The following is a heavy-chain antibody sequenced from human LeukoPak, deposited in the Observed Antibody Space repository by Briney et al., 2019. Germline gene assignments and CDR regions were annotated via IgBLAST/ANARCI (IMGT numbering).Heavy chain of an antibody. V-gene: IGHV3-74*01. D-gene: IGHD3-10*01. Sequence: GGSLRLSCAASGFTFNDNYMHWVRQAPGKGLVWVSRINVDGSSTFYADSVKGRFTISRDNAKNTLYLQMNSLRAEDTAVYYCVRPSASGTYALDYWGQGTLVTVSS. J-gene: IGHJ4*02. CDR1: GFTFNDNY. CDR3: VRPSASGTYALDY. CDR2: INVDGSST.